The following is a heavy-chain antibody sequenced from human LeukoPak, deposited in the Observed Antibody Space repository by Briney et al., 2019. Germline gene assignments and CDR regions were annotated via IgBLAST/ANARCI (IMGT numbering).Heavy chain of an antibody. CDR2: IKQDGSEK. CDR3: ARDRPRIAAAGRNNWFDR. V-gene: IGHV3-7*01. Sequence: PGSSLRLSCAASGFTFRSYGMQWLRQAPGDGLEWMANIKQDGSEKYYVDSVKGRFTISRDNAKNSLYLQMNSLRAEDTAVYYCARDRPRIAAAGRNNWFDRWGQGTLVTVSS. D-gene: IGHD6-13*01. CDR1: GFTFRSYG. J-gene: IGHJ5*02.